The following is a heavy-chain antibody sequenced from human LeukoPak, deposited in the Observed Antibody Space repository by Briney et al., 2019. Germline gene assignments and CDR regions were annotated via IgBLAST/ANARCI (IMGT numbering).Heavy chain of an antibody. D-gene: IGHD3-10*01. CDR2: ISAYNGNT. CDR1: GYTFTSYG. J-gene: IGHJ4*02. V-gene: IGHV1-18*01. Sequence: ASVKVSCKASGYTFTSYGISWVRQAPGQGLEWMGWISAYNGNTNYARKLQGRVTMTTDTSTSTAYMELRSLRTDDTAVYYCARGSTGYYGSGSEYWGQGTLVTVSS. CDR3: ARGSTGYYGSGSEY.